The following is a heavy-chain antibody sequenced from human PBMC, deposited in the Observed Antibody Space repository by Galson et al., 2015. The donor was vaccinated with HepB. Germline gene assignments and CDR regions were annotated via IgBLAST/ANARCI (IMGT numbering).Heavy chain of an antibody. CDR3: ARDLEAGALGHYYDSSGPLFY. Sequence: SLRLSCAASGFTFSSYGMHWVRQAPGKGLEWVAVIWYDGSNKYYADSVKGRFTISRDNSKNTLYLQMNSLRAEDTAVYYCARDLEAGALGHYYDSSGPLFYWGQGTLVTVSS. CDR1: GFTFSSYG. J-gene: IGHJ4*02. CDR2: IWYDGSNK. V-gene: IGHV3-33*08. D-gene: IGHD3-22*01.